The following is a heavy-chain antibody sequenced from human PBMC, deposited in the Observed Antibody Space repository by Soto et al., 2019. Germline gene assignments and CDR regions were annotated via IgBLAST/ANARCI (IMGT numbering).Heavy chain of an antibody. V-gene: IGHV3-33*01. CDR1: CFPFSSYG. J-gene: IGHJ4*02. Sequence: XESLSLSCAASCFPFSSYGMHGVRQAPGKGLEWVAVIWYNVSKKYYADSVRGRFTISRDNPKNMLYLQMNSLRVEDSAVYYCESELYNTSSGWGQGTLVTVSS. D-gene: IGHD6-6*01. CDR2: IWYNVSKK. CDR3: ESELYNTSSG.